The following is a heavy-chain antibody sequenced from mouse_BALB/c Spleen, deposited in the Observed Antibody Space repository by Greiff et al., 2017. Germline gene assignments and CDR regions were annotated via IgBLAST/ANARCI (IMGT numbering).Heavy chain of an antibody. CDR1: GYTFTSYW. D-gene: IGHD2-3*01. V-gene: IGHV1S41*01. J-gene: IGHJ2*01. CDR3: ARGGLLLHFDY. CDR2: IAPGIGST. Sequence: DLVKPGASVKLSCKASGYTFTSYWINWIKQRPGQGLEWIGRIAPGIGSTYYNEMFKGKATLTVDTSSSTAYIQLSSLSSEDSAVYFCARGGLLLHFDYWGQGTTLTVSS.